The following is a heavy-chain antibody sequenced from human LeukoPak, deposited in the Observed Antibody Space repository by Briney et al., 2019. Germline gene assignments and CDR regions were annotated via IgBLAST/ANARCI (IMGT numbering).Heavy chain of an antibody. CDR1: GGSFSGYY. V-gene: IGHV4-34*01. CDR2: INHSGST. D-gene: IGHD3-10*01. J-gene: IGHJ4*02. CDR3: ARGPTTLSRGRFDC. Sequence: SETLSLTCAVYGGSFSGYYWSWIRQPPGKGLEWIGEINHSGSTNYNPSLKSRVTISVDTSKNQFSLKLSSVTAADTAVYYCARGPTTLSRGRFDCWGQGTLVTVSS.